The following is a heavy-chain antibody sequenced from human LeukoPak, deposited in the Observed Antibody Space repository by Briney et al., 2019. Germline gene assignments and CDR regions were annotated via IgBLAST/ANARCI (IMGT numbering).Heavy chain of an antibody. Sequence: GGSLRLSCAASGFTFSSYAMSWVRQAPGKGLEWVSTISNSDGKIYYADSVKGRFTISRDNSKNTLYVQMNSLTAEDTAIYYCAKATGNLGNWGQGTLVTVSS. CDR1: GFTFSSYA. D-gene: IGHD1-1*01. CDR3: AKATGNLGN. CDR2: ISNSDGKI. V-gene: IGHV3-23*01. J-gene: IGHJ4*02.